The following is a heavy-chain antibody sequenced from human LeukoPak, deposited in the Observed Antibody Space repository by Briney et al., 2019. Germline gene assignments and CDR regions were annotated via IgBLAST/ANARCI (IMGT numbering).Heavy chain of an antibody. CDR2: INPNSGGT. Sequence: GASVKVSCKASGYTFTGYYMHWVRQAPGQALEWMGWINPNSGGTNYAQKFQGRVTMTRDTSISTAYMELSRLRSDDTAVYYCAREGTAMAENWFDPWGQGTLVTVSS. V-gene: IGHV1-2*02. J-gene: IGHJ5*02. CDR3: AREGTAMAENWFDP. D-gene: IGHD5-18*01. CDR1: GYTFTGYY.